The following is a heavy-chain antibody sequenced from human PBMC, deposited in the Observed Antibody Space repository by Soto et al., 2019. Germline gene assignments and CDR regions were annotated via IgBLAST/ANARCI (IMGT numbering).Heavy chain of an antibody. CDR1: GFTFSDHY. D-gene: IGHD2-8*01. Sequence: HVQLVASGGGLVKPGGSLRLACAASGFTFSDHYMSWIRQAPGKGLEWVSYISSRGRTIYYADSVKGRFTVSRDNAKNSVYLHRNSLGAEDTAVYYCARDVTYGVLDYWGQGVLVTVSS. V-gene: IGHV3-11*01. CDR2: ISSRGRTI. CDR3: ARDVTYGVLDY. J-gene: IGHJ4*02.